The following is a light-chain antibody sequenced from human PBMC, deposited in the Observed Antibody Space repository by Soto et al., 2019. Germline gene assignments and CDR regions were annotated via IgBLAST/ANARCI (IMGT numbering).Light chain of an antibody. J-gene: IGKJ1*01. CDR2: DAS. CDR3: QQYDNWPRT. Sequence: EKVMTQSPATLSVSPGERATLSCRASQSVRSNLAWYQQKPGQPPRLLIYDASTRATGIPSRFSGSGSGTEFTLTISSLKSEDFGVYYCQQYDNWPRTFGKGTKVDIK. V-gene: IGKV3-15*01. CDR1: QSVRSN.